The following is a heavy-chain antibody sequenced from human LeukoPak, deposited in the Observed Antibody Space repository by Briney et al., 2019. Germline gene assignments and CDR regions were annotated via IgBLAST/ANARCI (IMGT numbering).Heavy chain of an antibody. CDR1: GDTFTDSF. J-gene: IGHJ1*01. Sequence: GASVKVSCKASGDTFTDSFIHWVRQAPGQGLEWMGWINPNSGGTNYAQKFQGRVTMTRDTSISTAYMELSRLRSDDTAVYYCARARGVTAIGYFQHWGQGTLVTVSS. D-gene: IGHD2-21*02. CDR3: ARARGVTAIGYFQH. CDR2: INPNSGGT. V-gene: IGHV1-2*02.